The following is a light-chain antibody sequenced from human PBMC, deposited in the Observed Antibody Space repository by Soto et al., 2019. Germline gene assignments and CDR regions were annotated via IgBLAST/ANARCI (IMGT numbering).Light chain of an antibody. CDR2: YAS. CDR1: ETISSW. V-gene: IGKV1-33*01. CDR3: QQSDNLPLT. Sequence: DIQMTQSPSTLSAFVGDIVTITCRASETISSWLAWYQQKPGKAPQLLIYYASNLETGVPSRFSGSGSGTDFTFTISSLQPEDIATYYCQQSDNLPLTFGGGTKVDIK. J-gene: IGKJ4*01.